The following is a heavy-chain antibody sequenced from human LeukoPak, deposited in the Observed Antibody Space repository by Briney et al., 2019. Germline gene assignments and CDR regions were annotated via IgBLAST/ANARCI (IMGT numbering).Heavy chain of an antibody. D-gene: IGHD3-22*01. V-gene: IGHV3-66*01. Sequence: GGSLRLSCTASGFTFSSYAMHWVRQAPGKGLEWGSDIYSGGSTYYTDSVKGRFTISRDKYKNTLYLQMNSLRAEDTAVYYCARDRYYYDSSGYYSFDYWGQGTLVTVSS. CDR3: ARDRYYYDSSGYYSFDY. CDR1: GFTFSSYA. CDR2: IYSGGST. J-gene: IGHJ4*02.